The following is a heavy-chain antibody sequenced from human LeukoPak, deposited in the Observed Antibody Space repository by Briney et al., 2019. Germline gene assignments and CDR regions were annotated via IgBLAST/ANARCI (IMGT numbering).Heavy chain of an antibody. Sequence: GGSPQICLQGSGSSVTICWIGGGRQVPGKGGGGGGIIYPGDSDTKYSPSFQGQVPISADKSITTAYLQWSSLKASDTAKYYCARTSSSRAKDAFDIWGQGTMVTVSS. CDR3: ARTSSSRAKDAFDI. J-gene: IGHJ3*02. CDR1: GSSVTICW. V-gene: IGHV5-51*01. D-gene: IGHD2-2*01. CDR2: IYPGDSDT.